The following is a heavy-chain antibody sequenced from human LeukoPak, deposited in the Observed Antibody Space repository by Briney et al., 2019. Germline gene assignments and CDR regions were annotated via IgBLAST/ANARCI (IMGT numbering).Heavy chain of an antibody. CDR1: GYRFTRYG. J-gene: IGHJ5*02. Sequence: ASVKVSCKASGYRFTRYGIMWVGQAPGQGREWMGWISNYNGNTNYAQNFQGRVSMTTDTSTTTAYLELRSLTSDDTAVYYCVREYYNSWRKWFDPWGQGTLVTVSS. CDR3: VREYYNSWRKWFDP. D-gene: IGHD3-10*01. CDR2: ISNYNGNT. V-gene: IGHV1-18*01.